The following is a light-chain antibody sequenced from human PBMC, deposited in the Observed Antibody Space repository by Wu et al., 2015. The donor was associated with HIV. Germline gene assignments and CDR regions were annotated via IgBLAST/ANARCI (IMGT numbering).Light chain of an antibody. CDR1: QSVSSSY. J-gene: IGKJ4*01. CDR3: QQYNNWPLT. CDR2: GAS. Sequence: EIVLTQSPGTLSLSPGERATLSCRASQSVSSSYLAWYQQKPGQAPRLLIYGASTRATGIPARFSGSGSGTEFTLTISSLQSKDFAVYYCQQYNNWPLTFGGGTKVEIK. V-gene: IGKV3-15*01.